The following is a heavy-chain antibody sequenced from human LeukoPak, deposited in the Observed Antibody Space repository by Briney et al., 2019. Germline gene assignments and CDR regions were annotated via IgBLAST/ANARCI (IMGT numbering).Heavy chain of an antibody. J-gene: IGHJ5*02. CDR2: IYYSGST. CDR3: ARHRDFWSGSPFDP. Sequence: PSETLSLTCTVSGGSISSSSYYWGWIRQPPGKGLEWIGSIYYSGSTYYNPSLKSRATISVDTSKNQFSLKLSSVTAADTAVYYCARHRDFWSGSPFDPWGQGTLVTVSS. CDR1: GGSISSSSYY. V-gene: IGHV4-39*01. D-gene: IGHD3-3*01.